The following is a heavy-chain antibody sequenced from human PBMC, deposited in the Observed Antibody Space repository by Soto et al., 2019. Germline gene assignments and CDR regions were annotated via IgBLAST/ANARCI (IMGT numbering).Heavy chain of an antibody. V-gene: IGHV4-34*01. D-gene: IGHD6-13*01. CDR2: INHSGST. J-gene: IGHJ4*02. CDR1: GGSFSGYY. Sequence: QVQLQQWGAGLLKPSETLSLTCAVYGGSFSGYYWSWIRQPPGKGLEWIGEINHSGSTNYNPSLKSRVTISVDTSKNQFSLKLSSVTAADTAVYYCARGAPTSQQLDDLDYWGQGTLVTVSS. CDR3: ARGAPTSQQLDDLDY.